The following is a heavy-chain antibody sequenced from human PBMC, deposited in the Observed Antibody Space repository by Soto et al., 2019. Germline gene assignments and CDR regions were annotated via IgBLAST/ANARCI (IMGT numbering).Heavy chain of an antibody. CDR3: TRPRAAADGGYYFDY. CDR1: GFTFSGSA. J-gene: IGHJ4*02. Sequence: EVQLVESGGGLVQPGGSLKLSCAASGFTFSGSAMHWVRQASGKGLEWVGRIRSKANSYATAYAASVKGRFTISRDDSKNTAYLQMNSLKTEDTAVYYCTRPRAAADGGYYFDYWRQGTLVTVSS. V-gene: IGHV3-73*02. D-gene: IGHD6-13*01. CDR2: IRSKANSYAT.